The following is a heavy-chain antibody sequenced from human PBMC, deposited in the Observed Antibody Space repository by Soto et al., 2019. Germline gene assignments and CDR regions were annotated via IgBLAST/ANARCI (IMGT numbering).Heavy chain of an antibody. Sequence: SRTCARCVGSVSSYHWCWIRQPPGKGLEWIGYIYYSGSTDYNPSLKSRVTISVDTSKNQFSLKLSSVTAADTAVYYCARGSSAMDVWGKGTTVTVSS. CDR1: VGSVSSYH. J-gene: IGHJ6*03. CDR2: IYYSGST. V-gene: IGHV4-59*02. CDR3: ARGSSAMDV.